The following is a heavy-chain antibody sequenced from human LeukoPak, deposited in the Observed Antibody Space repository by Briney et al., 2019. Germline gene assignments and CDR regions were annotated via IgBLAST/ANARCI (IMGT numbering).Heavy chain of an antibody. Sequence: GGSLRLSCAASGFTFDDYAMHWVRQAPGKGLEWVSGISWNSGSIGYADSVKGRFTISRDNAKNSLYLQMNSLRAEDTAVYYCARVGYVYAFDIWGQGTMVTVSS. D-gene: IGHD5-12*01. V-gene: IGHV3-9*01. CDR3: ARVGYVYAFDI. CDR2: ISWNSGSI. CDR1: GFTFDDYA. J-gene: IGHJ3*02.